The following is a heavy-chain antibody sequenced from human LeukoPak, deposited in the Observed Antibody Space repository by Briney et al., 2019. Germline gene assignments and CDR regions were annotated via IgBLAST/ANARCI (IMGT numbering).Heavy chain of an antibody. D-gene: IGHD4-17*01. CDR2: ISAYNGNT. J-gene: IGHJ6*03. CDR3: ARGGRDYGDWRTRQYYYYYMDV. Sequence: ASVKVSCKASGYTFTSYGISWVRQAPGQGLEWMGWISAYNGNTNYAQKLQGRVTMTTDTSTSTAYMELSSLRSEDTAVYYCARGGRDYGDWRTRQYYYYYMDVWGKGTTVTVSS. CDR1: GYTFTSYG. V-gene: IGHV1-18*01.